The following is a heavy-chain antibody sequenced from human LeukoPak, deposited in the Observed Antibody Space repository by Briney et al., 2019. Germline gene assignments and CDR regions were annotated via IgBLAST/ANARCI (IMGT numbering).Heavy chain of an antibody. Sequence: SQTLSLTCPVSAGSISSYYWSWIRQPPGKGLEWIGYIYYSGSTNYNTSLKSRVTISVNTSKNQFSLKLSSVTAADTAVYYCARDATDYGDYEFDYWGQGTLVTVSS. V-gene: IGHV4-59*01. D-gene: IGHD4-17*01. CDR3: ARDATDYGDYEFDY. J-gene: IGHJ4*02. CDR2: IYYSGST. CDR1: AGSISSYY.